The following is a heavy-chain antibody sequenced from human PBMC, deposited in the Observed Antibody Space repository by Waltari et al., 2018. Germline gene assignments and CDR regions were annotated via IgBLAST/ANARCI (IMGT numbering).Heavy chain of an antibody. CDR3: AKDPVTMVQGVPFWFDP. Sequence: QVQLVESGGGVVQPGGSLRLSCATSGFTFSSDASHWLVPAPGKGLEWVAFIRYDGSNKYYADSVKGRFTISRDNSKNTLYLQMNSLRAEDTAVYYCAKDPVTMVQGVPFWFDPWGQGTLVTVSS. CDR1: GFTFSSDA. D-gene: IGHD3-10*01. V-gene: IGHV3-30*02. CDR2: IRYDGSNK. J-gene: IGHJ5*02.